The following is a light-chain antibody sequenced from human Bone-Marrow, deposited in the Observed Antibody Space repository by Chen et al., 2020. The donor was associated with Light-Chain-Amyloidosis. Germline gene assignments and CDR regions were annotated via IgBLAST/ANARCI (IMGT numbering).Light chain of an antibody. Sequence: SYELTQPPSVSVSPGQTARIPCSGDDFPTKYAYWYQQKTGQAPVLVIHRDTERPSGISERFSGSSSGTTATLTISGVQAEDEADYHCQSADSSGTYEVIFGGGTKLTVL. CDR1: DFPTKY. CDR2: RDT. J-gene: IGLJ2*01. CDR3: QSADSSGTYEVI. V-gene: IGLV3-25*03.